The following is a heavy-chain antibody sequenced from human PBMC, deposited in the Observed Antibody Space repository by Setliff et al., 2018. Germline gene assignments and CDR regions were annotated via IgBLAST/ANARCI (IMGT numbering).Heavy chain of an antibody. D-gene: IGHD3-22*01. CDR3: TRQTSPHPDSSGYYYDLTFYYYMDV. V-gene: IGHV3-73*01. CDR2: IRSKANNYAT. CDR1: GYSFTSYW. J-gene: IGHJ6*03. Sequence: PGESLKISCKGSGYSFTSYWIAWVRQASGKGLEWVGRIRSKANNYATAYAASLKGRFTISRDDSKNTAFLQMNSLKTEDTAVYYCTRQTSPHPDSSGYYYDLTFYYYMDVWGKGTTVTVSS.